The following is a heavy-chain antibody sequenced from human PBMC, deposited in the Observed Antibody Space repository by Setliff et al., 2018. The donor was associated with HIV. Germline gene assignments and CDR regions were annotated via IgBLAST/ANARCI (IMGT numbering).Heavy chain of an antibody. CDR1: GDSISSANYY. CDR3: AREVDVVTTSDAFDI. V-gene: IGHV4-30-4*08. J-gene: IGHJ3*02. Sequence: PSETLSLTCTVSGDSISSANYYWSWIRQPPGKGLEWIGYIYYNGNAYYYNPSLKSRTTISLDTSMNQFSLKLTSVTAADTAVYYCAREVDVVTTSDAFDIWGQGTMVTVSS. D-gene: IGHD2-21*02. CDR2: IYYNGNAY.